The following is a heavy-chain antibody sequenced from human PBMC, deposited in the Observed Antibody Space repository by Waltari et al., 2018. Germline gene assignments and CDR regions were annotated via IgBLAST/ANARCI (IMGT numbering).Heavy chain of an antibody. J-gene: IGHJ4*02. CDR2: IYYSGST. CDR1: GGSISSSSYY. D-gene: IGHD2-2*01. V-gene: IGHV4-39*01. CDR3: ARLGKAWYQQVDY. Sequence: QLQLQESGPGLVKPSETLSLTCTVSGGSISSSSYYWGWIRQPPGKGLEWIGSIYYSGSTYYNPSLKSRVTISVDTSKNQFSLKLSSVTAADTAVYYCARLGKAWYQQVDYWGQGTLVTVSS.